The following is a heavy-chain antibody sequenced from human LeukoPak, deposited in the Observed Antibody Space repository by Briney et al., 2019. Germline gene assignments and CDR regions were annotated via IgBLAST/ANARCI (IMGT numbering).Heavy chain of an antibody. CDR2: ISTSTITI. J-gene: IGHJ4*02. CDR1: GFTFSSYN. CDR3: ARDLIGAAAGTVDF. D-gene: IGHD6-13*01. Sequence: GGSLRLSCAASGFTFSSYNMNGVRQAPGKGLEWVSYISTSTITIHYADSVKGRFTISKDNAKNSLNLQMNSLRDEDSAVYYCARDLIGAAAGTVDFWGQGTLVTVSS. V-gene: IGHV3-48*02.